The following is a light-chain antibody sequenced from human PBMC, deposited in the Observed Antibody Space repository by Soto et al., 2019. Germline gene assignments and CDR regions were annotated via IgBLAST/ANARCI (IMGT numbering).Light chain of an antibody. CDR2: EVN. V-gene: IGLV2-23*02. CDR3: YSDDGGRV. Sequence: QSVLTQPASVSGSPGQSITISCTGTISNVGSYNLVSWYQQHPGKAPKLIIYEVNKRPSGVSNRFSGSKSGNTASLTISGLQTEDEADYYCYSDDGGRVFGGGTKLTVL. CDR1: ISNVGSYNL. J-gene: IGLJ3*02.